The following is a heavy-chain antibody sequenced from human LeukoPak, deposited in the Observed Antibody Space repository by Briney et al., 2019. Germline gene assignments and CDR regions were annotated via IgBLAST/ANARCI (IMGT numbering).Heavy chain of an antibody. V-gene: IGHV4-61*02. CDR3: ARDRFGERGWFDP. CDR2: IYTSGST. Sequence: SETLSLTCTVSGGSISSGSYYWSWIRQPAGKGLEWIGRIYTSGSTNYNPSLKSRVTISVDKSKNQFSLKLSSVTAADTAVYYWARDRFGERGWFDPWGQGTLVPVSP. J-gene: IGHJ5*02. CDR1: GGSISSGSYY. D-gene: IGHD3-10*01.